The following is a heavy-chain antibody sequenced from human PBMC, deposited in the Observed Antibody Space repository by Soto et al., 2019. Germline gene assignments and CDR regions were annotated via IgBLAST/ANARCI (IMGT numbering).Heavy chain of an antibody. Sequence: ETLSLTCTVSGDSVSKYYWNWIRQPAGKGLEWIGRIHSTRSPNYNPSLKSRVTMSVDTSKNQFSLKLNLTSVTAADTAVYYCARSPAYGDYANLDTWGQGTLVTVSS. V-gene: IGHV4-4*07. CDR2: IHSTRSP. J-gene: IGHJ5*02. CDR1: GDSVSKYY. D-gene: IGHD4-17*01. CDR3: ARSPAYGDYANLDT.